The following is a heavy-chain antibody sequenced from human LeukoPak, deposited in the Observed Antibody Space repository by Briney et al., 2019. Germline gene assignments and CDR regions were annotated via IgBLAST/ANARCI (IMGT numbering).Heavy chain of an antibody. J-gene: IGHJ4*02. CDR1: GGSVSSYY. D-gene: IGHD1-26*01. Sequence: SETLSLTCTVSGGSVSSYYWTWIRQPPGKGLEWIGYIYYSGSTNYNPSLKSRVTISVDTSKNQFSLKLTSVTAADTAVYYCARGSMADIVGATTLDYWGQGTLVTVS. CDR3: ARGSMADIVGATTLDY. V-gene: IGHV4-59*02. CDR2: IYYSGST.